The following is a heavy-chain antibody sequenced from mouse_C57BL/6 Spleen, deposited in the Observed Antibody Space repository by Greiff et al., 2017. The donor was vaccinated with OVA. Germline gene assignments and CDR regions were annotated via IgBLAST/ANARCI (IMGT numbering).Heavy chain of an antibody. D-gene: IGHD2-1*01. CDR2: IYPGDGDT. V-gene: IGHV1-82*01. CDR1: GYAFSSSW. Sequence: QVQLQQSGPELVKPGASVKISCKASGYAFSSSWMNWVKQRPGKGLEWIGRIYPGDGDTNYNGKFKGKATLTADKSSSTAYMQLSSLTSEDSAVYFCARMADGNYVLYAMDYWGQGTSGTVSS. CDR3: ARMADGNYVLYAMDY. J-gene: IGHJ4*01.